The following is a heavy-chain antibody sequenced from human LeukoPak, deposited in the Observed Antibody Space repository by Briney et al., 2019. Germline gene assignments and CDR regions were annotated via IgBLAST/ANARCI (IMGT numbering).Heavy chain of an antibody. CDR2: IYASGNT. D-gene: IGHD2-8*01. CDR1: DDSINGCL. CDR3: ARQGVAYAIDY. V-gene: IGHV4-4*07. J-gene: IGHJ4*02. Sequence: APLSYTRIESDDSINGCLSSWKKAPAKKGPAWIGRIYASGNTNYNASLKIRVTMSVDTSKNLFALKLSSVTAADTAVYSCARQGVAYAIDYWGQGTLVTVSS.